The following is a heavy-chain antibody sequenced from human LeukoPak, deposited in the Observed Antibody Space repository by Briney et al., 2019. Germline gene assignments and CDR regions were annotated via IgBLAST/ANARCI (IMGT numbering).Heavy chain of an antibody. CDR1: GFTFSRYW. J-gene: IGHJ2*01. Sequence: GGSLRLSCAASGFTFSRYWMHWVRQVPGKGLVWVARIKTDGSSTIYADSVKGRFTISRDNIKNTLYFQLSSLSDDDTAVYYCASGERDGYNPYWYFDLWGRGTMVIVSS. CDR2: IKTDGSST. V-gene: IGHV3-74*01. D-gene: IGHD5-12*01. CDR3: ASGERDGYNPYWYFDL.